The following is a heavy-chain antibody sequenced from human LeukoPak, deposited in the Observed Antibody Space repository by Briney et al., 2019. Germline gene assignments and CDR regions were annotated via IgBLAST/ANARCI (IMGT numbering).Heavy chain of an antibody. CDR1: GGSITSYS. CDR3: ARGPPLLVGEQLVRYFDY. Sequence: SETLSLTCTVSGGSITSYSWSWIRQPAGKGMEWIGHIYSRGSTNYNPSLKSRVTISVDTSKNKLSLKLSSVTAADTAVYYCARGPPLLVGEQLVRYFDYWGQGTLVTVSS. CDR2: IYSRGST. J-gene: IGHJ4*02. D-gene: IGHD6-13*01. V-gene: IGHV4-4*07.